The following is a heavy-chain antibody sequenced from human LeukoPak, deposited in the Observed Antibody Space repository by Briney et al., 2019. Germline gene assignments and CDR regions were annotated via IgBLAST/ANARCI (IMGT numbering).Heavy chain of an antibody. D-gene: IGHD4-17*01. CDR1: GFTFSGSA. CDR2: IRSKTNNYAT. Sequence: GGSLRLSCAASGFTFSGSAMHWVRQASGKGLEWVGRIRSKTNNYATAYAASVKGRFIISRDDSMNTAYLQMNSLKTEDTAVYYCTSGLSVLRSNNTPVDYWGQGTLVTVSS. V-gene: IGHV3-73*01. J-gene: IGHJ4*02. CDR3: TSGLSVLRSNNTPVDY.